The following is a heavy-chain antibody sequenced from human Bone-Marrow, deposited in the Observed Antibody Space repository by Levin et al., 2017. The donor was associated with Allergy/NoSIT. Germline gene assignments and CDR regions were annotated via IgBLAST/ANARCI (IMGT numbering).Heavy chain of an antibody. Sequence: KPGGSLRLSCKGSGYSFTSYWISWVRQMPGKGLEWMGRIDPSDSYTNYSPSFQGHVTISADKSISTAYLQWSSLKASDTAMYYCARHILEIDHSRSQRGDWFDPWGQGTLVTVSS. CDR3: ARHILEIDHSRSQRGDWFDP. V-gene: IGHV5-10-1*01. D-gene: IGHD6-6*01. CDR1: GYSFTSYW. CDR2: IDPSDSYT. J-gene: IGHJ5*02.